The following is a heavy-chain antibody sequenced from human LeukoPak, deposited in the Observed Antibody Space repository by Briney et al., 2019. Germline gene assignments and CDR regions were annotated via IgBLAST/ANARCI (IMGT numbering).Heavy chain of an antibody. CDR2: ISWNSGSI. Sequence: GRSLRLSCAASGFTFDDYAMHWVRQAPGKGLEWVSGISWNSGSIGYADSVKGRFTISRDNAKNSLYLQMNSLRAEDTALYYCAKDGIGYYYGSGSYYKSPPALDYWGQGTLVTVSS. V-gene: IGHV3-9*01. J-gene: IGHJ4*02. D-gene: IGHD3-10*01. CDR1: GFTFDDYA. CDR3: AKDGIGYYYGSGSYYKSPPALDY.